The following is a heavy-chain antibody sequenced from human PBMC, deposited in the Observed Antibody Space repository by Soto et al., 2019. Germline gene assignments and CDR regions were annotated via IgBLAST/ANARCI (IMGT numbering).Heavy chain of an antibody. CDR2: ISSGGSL. Sequence: GGSLRLSCAVSGFTFSSYGMSWVRQAPGKGQEKDSAISSGGSLYYTDSVKGRFTISRDNSKSTLYLQMNSLRVEDTAVYYCATYRGPMGVKFDYWGQGTLVTVSS. J-gene: IGHJ4*02. V-gene: IGHV3-23*01. CDR3: ATYRGPMGVKFDY. CDR1: GFTFSSYG. D-gene: IGHD1-26*01.